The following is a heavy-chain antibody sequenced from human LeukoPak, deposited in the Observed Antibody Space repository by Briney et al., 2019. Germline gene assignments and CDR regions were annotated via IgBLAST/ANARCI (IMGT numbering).Heavy chain of an antibody. CDR3: ARIPHYYDSSDY. CDR1: GGTFSIYA. J-gene: IGHJ4*02. Sequence: ASVKVSFKASGGTFSIYAISWVRQAPGQGLEWMGRIIPILGIANYAQKFQGRVTITADKSTSTAYMELSSLRSEDTAVYYCARIPHYYDSSDYWGQGTLVTVSS. D-gene: IGHD3-22*01. V-gene: IGHV1-69*04. CDR2: IIPILGIA.